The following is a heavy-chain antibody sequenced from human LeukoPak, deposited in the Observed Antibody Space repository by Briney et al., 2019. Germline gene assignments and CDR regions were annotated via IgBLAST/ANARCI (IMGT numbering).Heavy chain of an antibody. D-gene: IGHD2-21*02. CDR2: IRHDGSIK. V-gene: IGHV3-30*02. CDR1: GFTFSTYA. CDR3: ARGDCSGDCYHPLYY. Sequence: GGSLRLSCAASGFTFSTYAMHWVRQAPGQGLDWVAFIRHDGSIKYYADSVKGRFTISRDDSKNTLYLQMNSLRTEDTAVYYCARGDCSGDCYHPLYYWGQGSLVTVSS. J-gene: IGHJ4*02.